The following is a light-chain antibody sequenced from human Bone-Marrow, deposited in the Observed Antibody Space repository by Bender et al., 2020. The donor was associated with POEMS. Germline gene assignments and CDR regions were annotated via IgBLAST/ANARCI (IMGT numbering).Light chain of an antibody. CDR3: ASYTSGTNYV. V-gene: IGLV2-14*03. J-gene: IGLJ1*01. CDR1: SSDVGGYNY. CDR2: DVS. Sequence: QSALTQPASVSGSPGQSITISCTGTSSDVGGYNYVSWYQQHPDKAPKLMIYDVSNRPSGVSDRFSGSKSGNTASLTISGLQAEDEADYYCASYTSGTNYVFGTGTKVTVL.